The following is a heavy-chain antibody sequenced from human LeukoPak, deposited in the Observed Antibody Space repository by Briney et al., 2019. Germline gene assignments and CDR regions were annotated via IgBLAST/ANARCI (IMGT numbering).Heavy chain of an antibody. CDR1: GFTSSNYA. Sequence: QPGGSLRLSCAASGFTSSNYAMSWVRQAPGKGLKWVSTISGSDGSTYYADSVKGRFTISRDSSKNTLYLQMNSLRAEDTAVYYCAKAAFGSVWYPYAFVVWGRGTMVAVSS. V-gene: IGHV3-23*01. CDR3: AKAAFGSVWYPYAFVV. D-gene: IGHD6-19*01. CDR2: ISGSDGST. J-gene: IGHJ3*01.